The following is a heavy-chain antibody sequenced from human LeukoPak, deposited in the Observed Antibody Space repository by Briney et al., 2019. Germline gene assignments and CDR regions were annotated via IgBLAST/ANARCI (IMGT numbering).Heavy chain of an antibody. J-gene: IGHJ4*02. CDR3: RTADGDSFYFAS. CDR2: TSYSEGT. Sequence: SETLSLTCTVSGGSVSRGGYYWNWIRQHPGKGLEWIGFTSYSEGTYYNPSLMSRITISVDISQNQFSLKMRDVTAADTAVYFGRTADGDSFYFASGDEGALVAVS. V-gene: IGHV4-31*03. CDR1: GGSVSRGGYY. D-gene: IGHD7-27*01.